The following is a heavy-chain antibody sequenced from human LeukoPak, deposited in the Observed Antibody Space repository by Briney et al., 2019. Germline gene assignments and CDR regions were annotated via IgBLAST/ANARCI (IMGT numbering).Heavy chain of an antibody. V-gene: IGHV1-2*02. D-gene: IGHD3-22*01. CDR2: INPNSGGT. CDR3: ARDYIYYDSSGYYSRAVLFYLDY. J-gene: IGHJ4*02. Sequence: GASVKVSCKASGYTFTGYYMHWVRQAPGQGLEWMGWINPNSGGTNYAQKFQGRVTMTRDTSISTAYMELSRLRSDDTAVYYCARDYIYYDSSGYYSRAVLFYLDYWGQGTLVTVSS. CDR1: GYTFTGYY.